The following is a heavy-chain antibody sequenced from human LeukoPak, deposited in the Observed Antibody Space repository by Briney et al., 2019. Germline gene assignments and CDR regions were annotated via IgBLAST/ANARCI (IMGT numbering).Heavy chain of an antibody. D-gene: IGHD6-19*01. J-gene: IGHJ4*02. V-gene: IGHV4-59*01. CDR2: IYNTGST. Sequence: SETLSLTCTVSGGSISSYYWTWVRQPPGKGLEWIGYIYNTGSTNYNPSLKSRVTISVDTSKNQFSLNLRSVTAADTAVYYCARFSGWSFFFDFWGRGTLVTVSS. CDR3: ARFSGWSFFFDF. CDR1: GGSISSYY.